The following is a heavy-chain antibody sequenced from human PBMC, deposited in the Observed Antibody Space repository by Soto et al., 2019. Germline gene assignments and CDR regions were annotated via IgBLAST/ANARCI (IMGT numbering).Heavy chain of an antibody. CDR2: INPNSSGT. CDR1: GYSLRGNY. CDR3: ARDLIVDGPDNYAMDV. V-gene: IGHV1-2*02. Sequence: ASVKVSCKASGYSLRGNYIHWVRQTPGQGLEWMGWINPNSSGTVYAQKFQGRVTMTRDTSLTTVYMQLNRLTSDDSAVYYCARDLIVDGPDNYAMDVCGQRITVTVSS. D-gene: IGHD3-22*01. J-gene: IGHJ6*02.